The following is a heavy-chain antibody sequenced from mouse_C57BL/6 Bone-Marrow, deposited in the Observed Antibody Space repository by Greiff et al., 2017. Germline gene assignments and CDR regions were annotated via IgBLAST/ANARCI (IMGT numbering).Heavy chain of an antibody. J-gene: IGHJ3*01. CDR3: AREEAYSNYFAWFAY. V-gene: IGHV1-52*01. CDR2: IDPSDSET. D-gene: IGHD2-5*01. Sequence: QVQLQQPGAELVRPGSSVKLSCKASGYTFTSYWMHWVKQRPIQGLEWIGNIDPSDSETHYNQKFKDKATLTVDTSSSTAYMQLSSLTSEDSAVYYCAREEAYSNYFAWFAYWGQGTLVTVSA. CDR1: GYTFTSYW.